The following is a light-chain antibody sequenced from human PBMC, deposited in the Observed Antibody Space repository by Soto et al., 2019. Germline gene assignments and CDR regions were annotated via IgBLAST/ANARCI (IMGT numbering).Light chain of an antibody. CDR1: SSDFGGYNV. V-gene: IGLV2-23*03. J-gene: IGLJ3*02. CDR3: CSYADTSTFWVV. CDR2: EGT. Sequence: QSALTQPASVSGSPGQSITISCSGTSSDFGGYNVVSWYQQHPGKAPKLIIYEGTKRPSGVSNRFSGSKSGNAASLTISGLLTEDEADYYCCSYADTSTFWVVFGGGTKVTVL.